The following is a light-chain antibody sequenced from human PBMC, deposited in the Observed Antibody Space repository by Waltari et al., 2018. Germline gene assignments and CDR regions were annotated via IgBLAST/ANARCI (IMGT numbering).Light chain of an antibody. V-gene: IGLV4-69*01. CDR3: QTGGHGTWV. CDR2: VNSDGSH. J-gene: IGLJ3*02. CDR1: SGHSSNV. Sequence: QLVLTQSPSASASLGASVKLTCTLSSGHSSNVIAWLQQQPAKGPRYLMKVNSDGSHSKGDEIPDRFSGSSSGAERYLTISSVQPEDEADYYCQTGGHGTWVFGGGTKLTVL.